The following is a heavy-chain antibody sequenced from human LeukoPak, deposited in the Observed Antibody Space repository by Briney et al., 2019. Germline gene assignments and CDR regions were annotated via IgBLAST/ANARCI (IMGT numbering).Heavy chain of an antibody. Sequence: GGSLRLSCAASGFTFSDYYMSWIRQAPGKGLEWVSYISSSGSTIYYADSVKGRFTISRDNAKNSLYLQMNSLRAEDTAVYYCARDSSGNFIPDYFDYWGQGTLVTASS. CDR1: GFTFSDYY. V-gene: IGHV3-11*04. CDR3: ARDSSGNFIPDYFDY. J-gene: IGHJ4*02. D-gene: IGHD3-10*01. CDR2: ISSSGSTI.